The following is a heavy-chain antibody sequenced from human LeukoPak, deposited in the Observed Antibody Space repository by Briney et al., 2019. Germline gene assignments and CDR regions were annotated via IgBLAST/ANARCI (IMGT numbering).Heavy chain of an antibody. J-gene: IGHJ4*02. Sequence: HTGGSLRPSCAASGFTFSSYAMAWVRQAPGKGLEWVSTISGSSTTTYYADSVKGRFTISRDNTGNALSLQMNSLRAEDTAVYYCARVAMATFNKDYWGQGTLVTVSS. CDR3: ARVAMATFNKDY. CDR2: ISGSSTTT. V-gene: IGHV3-23*01. D-gene: IGHD2/OR15-2a*01. CDR1: GFTFSSYA.